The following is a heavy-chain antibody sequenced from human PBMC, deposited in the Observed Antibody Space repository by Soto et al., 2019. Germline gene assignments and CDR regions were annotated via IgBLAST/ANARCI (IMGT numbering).Heavy chain of an antibody. CDR1: GFTFSIYA. V-gene: IGHV3-23*01. CDR2: ISGSGGT. Sequence: EVQLLDSGGYLVQPGGSLRLSCAASGFTFSIYAMNWVRQAPGKGLEWVSSISGSGGTYYADSVKGRFTISRDNSKNTLYLQMNSLRAEDTAIYYCAKVAAAGSFDYWGQGTLVTVSS. CDR3: AKVAAAGSFDY. D-gene: IGHD6-13*01. J-gene: IGHJ4*02.